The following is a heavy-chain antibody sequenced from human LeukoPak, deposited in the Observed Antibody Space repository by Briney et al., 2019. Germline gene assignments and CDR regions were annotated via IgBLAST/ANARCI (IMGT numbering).Heavy chain of an antibody. Sequence: GGTLRLSCAASGFTFSSYGMSWVRQAPGKGLEWVSGVNWNGGSTGYADPVKGRFTISRDNAKNSLYLQMNSLRAEDTALYYCARIVATAAYDYWGQGTLVTVSS. CDR3: ARIVATAAYDY. V-gene: IGHV3-20*04. CDR2: VNWNGGST. J-gene: IGHJ4*02. CDR1: GFTFSSYG. D-gene: IGHD5-12*01.